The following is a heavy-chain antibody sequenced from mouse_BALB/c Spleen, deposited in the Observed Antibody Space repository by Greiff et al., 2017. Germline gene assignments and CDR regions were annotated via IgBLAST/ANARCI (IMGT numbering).Heavy chain of an antibody. CDR3: ARNSPYYYGSSYYFDY. CDR2: ISSGSSTI. D-gene: IGHD1-1*01. V-gene: IGHV5-17*02. CDR1: GFTFSSFG. J-gene: IGHJ2*01. Sequence: DVMLVESGGGLVQPGGSRKLSCAASGFTFSSFGMHWVRQAPEKGLEWVAYISSGSSTIYYADTVKGRFTISRDNPKNTLFLQMTSLRSEDTAMYYCARNSPYYYGSSYYFDYWGQGTTLTVSS.